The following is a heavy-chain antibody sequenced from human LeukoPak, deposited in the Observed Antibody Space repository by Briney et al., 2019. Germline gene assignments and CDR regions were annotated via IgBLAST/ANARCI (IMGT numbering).Heavy chain of an antibody. J-gene: IGHJ4*02. CDR3: AKDRGFCSGSSSCNSFDY. CDR1: GFTFSSYA. V-gene: IGHV3-23*01. D-gene: IGHD2-15*01. Sequence: GGSLRLSCAASGFTFSSYAMSWVRQAPGKGLEWVSDLSGSGGSTYYADSVKGRFTISRDNSKNSLYLQMNSLRAEDTAVYDGAKDRGFCSGSSSCNSFDYWGQGTLVTVSS. CDR2: LSGSGGST.